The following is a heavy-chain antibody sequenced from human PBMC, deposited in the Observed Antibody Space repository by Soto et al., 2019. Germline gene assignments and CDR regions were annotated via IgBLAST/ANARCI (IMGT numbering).Heavy chain of an antibody. D-gene: IGHD1-1*01. CDR1: GFSFSGKNY. CDR3: ATWLQREHVFDI. V-gene: IGHV3-53*01. Sequence: GGSLRLSCAASGFSFSGKNYLTWVRQAPGKGLEWVSALYSSDGTYYADSVKGRFSVSRDNSKNTFYLQLHSLRPEDTALYFCATWLQREHVFDIWGLGTMVTVSS. J-gene: IGHJ3*02. CDR2: LYSSDGT.